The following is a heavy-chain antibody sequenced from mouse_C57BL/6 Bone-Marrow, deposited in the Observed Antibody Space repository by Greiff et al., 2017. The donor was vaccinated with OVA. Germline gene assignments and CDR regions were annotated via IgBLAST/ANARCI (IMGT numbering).Heavy chain of an antibody. CDR2: INPSNGGT. Sequence: QVQLKQPGTDLVKPGASVKLSCKASGYTFTSYWMHWVQQRPGQGLEWIGNINPSNGGTNYNEKFKSKATLTVDTSSSTAYMQLSSLTSEDSAVYYCARWILRAPFAYWGQGTLVTVSA. J-gene: IGHJ3*01. D-gene: IGHD1-1*01. CDR3: ARWILRAPFAY. CDR1: GYTFTSYW. V-gene: IGHV1-53*01.